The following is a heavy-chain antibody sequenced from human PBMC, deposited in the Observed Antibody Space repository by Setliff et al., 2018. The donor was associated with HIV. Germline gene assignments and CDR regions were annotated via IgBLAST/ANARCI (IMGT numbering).Heavy chain of an antibody. CDR2: VYQSNTL. D-gene: IGHD3-16*01. CDR3: ARGGRSWFQNFHGAFDI. J-gene: IGHJ3*02. Sequence: SETLSLTCDVSGYSIGSDYFWGWIRQTPGNRLEWIGSVYQSNTLYYNPSLKSRATSSVDTSKNQFSLRLTSVTATDTAFYYCARGGRSWFQNFHGAFDIWGQGTMVTVSS. CDR1: GYSIGSDYF. V-gene: IGHV4-38-2*01.